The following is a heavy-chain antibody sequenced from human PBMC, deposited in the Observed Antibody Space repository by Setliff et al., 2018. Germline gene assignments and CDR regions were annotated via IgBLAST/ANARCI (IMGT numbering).Heavy chain of an antibody. CDR3: ARDVYDFRTGQADP. J-gene: IGHJ5*02. CDR2: INEAGREK. D-gene: IGHD3-3*01. Sequence: GGSLRLSCAASGVTFSSLWMSWVRQAPGKGLEWVANINEAGREKFYVDSVKGRFAISRDNAMNSLYLQMNSLRVEDTAVYYCARDVYDFRTGQADPWGQGTLVTVSS. V-gene: IGHV3-7*01. CDR1: GVTFSSLW.